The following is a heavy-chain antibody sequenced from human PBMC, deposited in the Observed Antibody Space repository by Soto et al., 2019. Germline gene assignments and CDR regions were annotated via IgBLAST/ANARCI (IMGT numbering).Heavy chain of an antibody. Sequence: QVQMVQSGAEVKKPWASIKVSCKTSGYTFIDYYVHWVRHAPGQGLEWMGIINPSGYTSTLAQKFQRRLTVTSDTSSNTVFMELGSLTSEDTAVYYCARDLHGAFTTMVYWGQGTLVTVSS. D-gene: IGHD5-18*01. CDR3: ARDLHGAFTTMVY. V-gene: IGHV1-46*01. CDR1: GYTFIDYY. CDR2: INPSGYTS. J-gene: IGHJ4*02.